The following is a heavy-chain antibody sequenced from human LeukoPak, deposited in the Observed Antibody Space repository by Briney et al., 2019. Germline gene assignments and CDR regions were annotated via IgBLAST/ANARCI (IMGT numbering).Heavy chain of an antibody. CDR2: ISYDGSNK. CDR3: AVLGY. V-gene: IGHV3-30-3*01. CDR1: GFTFSSYA. D-gene: IGHD3-3*02. Sequence: GGPLRLSCAASGFTFSSYAMHWVRQAPGKGLEWVAVISYDGSNKYYADSVKGRFTISRDNSKNTLYLQMNSLRAEDTAVYYCAVLGYWGQGTLVTVSS. J-gene: IGHJ4*02.